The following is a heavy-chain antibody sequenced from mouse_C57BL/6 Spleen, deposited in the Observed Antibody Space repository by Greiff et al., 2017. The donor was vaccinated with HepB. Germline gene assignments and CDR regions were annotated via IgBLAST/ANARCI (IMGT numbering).Heavy chain of an antibody. CDR3: ARLHYCGSSYDWYFDV. J-gene: IGHJ1*03. Sequence: EVQLQQSGPELVKPGASVKIPCKASGYTFTDYNMDWVKQSHGKSLEWIGDINPNNGGTIYNQKFKGKATLTVDKSSSTAYMELRSLTSEDTAVYYGARLHYCGSSYDWYFDVWGTGTTVTVSS. V-gene: IGHV1-18*01. CDR1: GYTFTDYN. CDR2: INPNNGGT. D-gene: IGHD1-1*01.